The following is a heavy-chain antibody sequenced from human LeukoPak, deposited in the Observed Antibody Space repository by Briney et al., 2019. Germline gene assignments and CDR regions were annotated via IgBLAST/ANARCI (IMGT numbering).Heavy chain of an antibody. J-gene: IGHJ6*03. D-gene: IGHD4/OR15-4a*01. CDR3: AWWLWWGYYYYYYYMDV. CDR2: IRYDGSNK. V-gene: IGHV3-30*02. CDR1: GFTFSSYG. Sequence: PGGSLRLSCAASGFTFSSYGMHWVRQAPGKGLEWVAFIRYDGSNKYYADSVKGRFTISRDNSKNTLYLQMNSLRAEDTAVYYCAWWLWWGYYYYYYYMDVWGKGTTVTVSS.